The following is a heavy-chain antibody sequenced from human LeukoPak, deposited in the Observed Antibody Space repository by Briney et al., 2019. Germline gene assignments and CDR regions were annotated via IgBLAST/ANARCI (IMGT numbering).Heavy chain of an antibody. CDR1: GFTFSSYA. J-gene: IGHJ3*02. D-gene: IGHD3-22*01. CDR3: ANDTYASSGYYGDAFDI. Sequence: GGSLRLSCAASGFTFSSYAMSWVREAPGKGLEWVSAISGSGGSTDYADSVQGRFTISRDNSKNTLYLQMNSLRAEDTAVYYCANDTYASSGYYGDAFDIWGQGTMVTVSS. CDR2: ISGSGGST. V-gene: IGHV3-23*01.